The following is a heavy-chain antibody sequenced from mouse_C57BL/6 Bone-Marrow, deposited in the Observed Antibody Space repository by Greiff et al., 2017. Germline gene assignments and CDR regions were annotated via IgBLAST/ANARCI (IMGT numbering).Heavy chain of an antibody. V-gene: IGHV5-6*02. J-gene: IGHJ4*01. Sequence: EVKLMESGGDLVKPGGSLKLSCAASGFTFSSYGMSWVRQTPDKRLEWVATISSGGSYTYYPDSVKGRFTISRDKAKNTLYLQMGSLKSEDTAMYYCARRDTHGSMDYWGQGTSVTVAS. CDR1: GFTFSSYG. CDR3: ARRDTHGSMDY. D-gene: IGHD1-2*01. CDR2: ISSGGSYT.